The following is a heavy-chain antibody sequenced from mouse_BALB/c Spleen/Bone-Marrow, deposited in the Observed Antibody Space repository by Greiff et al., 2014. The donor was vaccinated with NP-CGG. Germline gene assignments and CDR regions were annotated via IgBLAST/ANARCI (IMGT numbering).Heavy chain of an antibody. CDR3: ARSYYGNYFDV. J-gene: IGHJ1*01. V-gene: IGHV1S81*02. Sequence: QVQLKESGAELVKPGASVKLSCKASGYTFTSYYMYWVKQRPGQGHEWIGEINPSNGGTNFNEKFKSKTTLTVDKSSSTAYMQLSSLTSEDSAVYYCARSYYGNYFDVWGAGTTVTVSS. CDR1: GYTFTSYY. CDR2: INPSNGGT. D-gene: IGHD2-1*01.